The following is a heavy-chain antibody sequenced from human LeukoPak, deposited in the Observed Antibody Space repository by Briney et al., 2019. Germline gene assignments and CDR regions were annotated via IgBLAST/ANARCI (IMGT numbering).Heavy chain of an antibody. Sequence: ASVKVSCKASGNAFSTSYVHWVRQAPGQGLEWMGIINPGGTSTTYAQRFQGRVTLTRDTSTSTVYMELSSLRSEDTAVYYCARANSRRNAWWFDPWGQGTLVTVSS. J-gene: IGHJ5*02. V-gene: IGHV1-46*01. CDR3: ARANSRRNAWWFDP. CDR2: INPGGTST. CDR1: GNAFSTSY. D-gene: IGHD7-27*01.